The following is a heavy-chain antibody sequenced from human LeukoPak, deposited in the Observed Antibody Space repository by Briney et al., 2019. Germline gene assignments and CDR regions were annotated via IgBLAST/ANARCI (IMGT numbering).Heavy chain of an antibody. CDR1: GGSFSGYY. D-gene: IGHD3-22*01. V-gene: IGHV4-34*01. CDR2: INHRGGT. Sequence: PSETLSLTCAVYGGSFSGYYWSWIRQPPGKGLEWIGEINHRGGTNYNPSLKSRVTISVDTSKNQFSLKLSSVTAADTAVYYCVRVRYYDSSGYFNPYNWFDPWGQGTLVTVSS. CDR3: VRVRYYDSSGYFNPYNWFDP. J-gene: IGHJ5*02.